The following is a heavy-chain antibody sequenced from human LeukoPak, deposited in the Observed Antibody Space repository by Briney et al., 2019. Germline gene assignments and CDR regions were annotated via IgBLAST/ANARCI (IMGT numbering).Heavy chain of an antibody. CDR1: GDYMSSSNYY. Sequence: KTSETLSLTCTVSGDYMSSSNYYWGWIRQPPGKGLEWIASIYYSGSIYYNPSLKSRVTIFVDTSKNQFSLKLRFVTAADTAVYYFARVVYSETYQVVLYELWDYIPYWGQGTLVTVSS. D-gene: IGHD2-2*01. V-gene: IGHV4-39*01. CDR2: IYYSGSI. CDR3: ARVVYSETYQVVLYELWDYIPY. J-gene: IGHJ4*02.